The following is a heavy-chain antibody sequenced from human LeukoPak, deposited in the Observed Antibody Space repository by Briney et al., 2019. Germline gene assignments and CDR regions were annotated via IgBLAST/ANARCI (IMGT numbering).Heavy chain of an antibody. CDR3: ARSGSYDFASDY. Sequence: GGSLRLSCVASGLDFNTYSMNWVRQTPGKDLQWVASIGHSSQYIYYADSVKGRFTISRDNAKNSLYLQMNSLRAEDTAVYYCARSGSYDFASDYWGQGTLVTVSS. J-gene: IGHJ4*02. CDR2: IGHSSQYI. CDR1: GLDFNTYS. D-gene: IGHD1-26*01. V-gene: IGHV3-21*01.